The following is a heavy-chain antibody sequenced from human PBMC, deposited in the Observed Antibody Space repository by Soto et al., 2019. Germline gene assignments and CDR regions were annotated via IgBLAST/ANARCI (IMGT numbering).Heavy chain of an antibody. CDR1: GYTFTSYG. V-gene: IGHV1-18*01. Sequence: QVQLVQSGAEVKKPGASVKVSCKASGYTFTSYGISWVRQAPGQGLEWMGWISAYNGNTNYAQKLQGRVTMTTDTSTSTAYMELRSLSSDATAVYYCARDGYYYGSGSSTRYGMDVWGKGTTGTVSS. J-gene: IGHJ6*04. CDR3: ARDGYYYGSGSSTRYGMDV. CDR2: ISAYNGNT. D-gene: IGHD3-10*01.